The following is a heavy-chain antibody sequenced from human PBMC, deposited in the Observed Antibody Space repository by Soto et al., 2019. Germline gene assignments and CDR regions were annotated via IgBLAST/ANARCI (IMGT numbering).Heavy chain of an antibody. V-gene: IGHV3-30*04. Sequence: QVQLVESGGGAIQPGRSLRLSCGASGFTFRSYATHWVRQAPGKGLEWVAVISYDGRDKKHADSVKGRFTISRDNSNNMLYLQMNSLRAEDTAVYYCARDASTGAADYYFDYWGQGTLVTVSS. J-gene: IGHJ4*02. CDR3: ARDASTGAADYYFDY. CDR2: ISYDGRDK. CDR1: GFTFRSYA. D-gene: IGHD5-12*01.